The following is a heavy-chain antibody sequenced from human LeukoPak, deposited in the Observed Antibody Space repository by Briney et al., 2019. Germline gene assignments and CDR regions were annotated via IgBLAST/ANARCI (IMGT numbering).Heavy chain of an antibody. CDR1: GFTFSSYG. CDR3: AKQDRGYYFDY. Sequence: GRSLRLSCAASGFTFSSYGMHWVRQAPGKGLEWVSAISGSGGSTYYADSVKGRFTISRDNSKNTLYLQMNSLRAEDTAVYYCAKQDRGYYFDYWGQGTLVTVSS. D-gene: IGHD2-15*01. CDR2: ISGSGGST. J-gene: IGHJ4*02. V-gene: IGHV3-23*01.